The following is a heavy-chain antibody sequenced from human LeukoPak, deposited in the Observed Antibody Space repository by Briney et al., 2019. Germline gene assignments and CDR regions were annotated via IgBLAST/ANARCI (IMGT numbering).Heavy chain of an antibody. D-gene: IGHD3-10*01. Sequence: GGSLRLSCAASGFTFSSYGMHWVRQAPGKGLEWVSYISSTSITMYYADSVKGRFTISRDNAKNSLYLQMNSLRAEDTAVYYCARDMERSFWYFDLWGRGTLVTVSS. CDR3: ARDMERSFWYFDL. CDR2: ISSTSITM. J-gene: IGHJ2*01. CDR1: GFTFSSYG. V-gene: IGHV3-48*04.